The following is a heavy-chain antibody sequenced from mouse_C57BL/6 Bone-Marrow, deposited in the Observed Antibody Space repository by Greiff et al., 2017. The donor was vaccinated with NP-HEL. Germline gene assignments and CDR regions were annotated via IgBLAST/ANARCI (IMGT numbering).Heavy chain of an antibody. J-gene: IGHJ4*01. V-gene: IGHV1-72*01. CDR1: GYTFTSYW. CDR2: IDPNSGGT. Sequence: QVQLQQPGAELVKPGASVKLSCKASGYTFTSYWMHWVKQRPGRGLEWIGRIDPNSGGTKYNEKFKSEATLTVDKPSSTAYMQLSSLTSEDSAVYYCAMVLLKPFYYYAMDYWGQGTSVTVSS. D-gene: IGHD1-1*01. CDR3: AMVLLKPFYYYAMDY.